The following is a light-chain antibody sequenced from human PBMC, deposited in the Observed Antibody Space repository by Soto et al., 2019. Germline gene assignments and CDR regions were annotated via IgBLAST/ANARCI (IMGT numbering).Light chain of an antibody. CDR1: SGSIASNY. J-gene: IGLJ7*01. CDR2: ADN. Sequence: NFMLTQPHSVSESPGKTVTISCTRSSGSIASNYVQWYQQRPGSAPTTVIYADNQRPSGVPDRFSGSIDSSSNSASLTISGLKTEDEADYYCQSYDSSFAVFGGGTQLTVL. CDR3: QSYDSSFAV. V-gene: IGLV6-57*04.